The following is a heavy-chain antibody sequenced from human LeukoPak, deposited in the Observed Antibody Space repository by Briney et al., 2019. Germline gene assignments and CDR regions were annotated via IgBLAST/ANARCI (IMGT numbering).Heavy chain of an antibody. CDR3: ARGGRGVYSYGYSPFDY. J-gene: IGHJ4*02. V-gene: IGHV3-33*01. CDR1: GFTFGSYG. Sequence: GGSLRLSCAASGFTFGSYGMHWVRQAPGKGLEWVAVIWYDGSNKYYADSVKGRFTISRDNSKNTLYLQMNSLRAEDTAVYYCARGGRGVYSYGYSPFDYWGQGTLVTVSS. D-gene: IGHD5-18*01. CDR2: IWYDGSNK.